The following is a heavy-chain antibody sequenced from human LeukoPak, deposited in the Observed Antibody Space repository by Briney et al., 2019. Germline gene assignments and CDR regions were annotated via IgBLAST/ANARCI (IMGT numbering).Heavy chain of an antibody. D-gene: IGHD5/OR15-5a*01. V-gene: IGHV4-30-4*07. CDR3: ARGFYAAYYYYYYMDV. Sequence: PSETLSLTCAVSGGSISRSGYSWSWIRQPPGKGLDWIAYIYYTGSTYYNPSLKSRVTISLDTSKNQFSLKLSSVTAADTAVYYCARGFYAAYYYYYYMDVWGKGTTVTVSS. CDR1: GGSISRSGYS. CDR2: IYYTGST. J-gene: IGHJ6*03.